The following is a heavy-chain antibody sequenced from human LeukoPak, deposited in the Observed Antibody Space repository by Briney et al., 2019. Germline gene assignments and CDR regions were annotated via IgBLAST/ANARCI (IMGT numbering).Heavy chain of an antibody. Sequence: GGSLRLSCSASGFTFSSYAMHWVREAPGKGLEYVSAISSNGGSTYYADSVKGRFTISRDNSKNTLYLQMSSLRAEDTAVYYCVKDRVSISSSGYFDYWGQGTLVTVSS. V-gene: IGHV3-64D*06. CDR1: GFTFSSYA. D-gene: IGHD6-13*01. CDR3: VKDRVSISSSGYFDY. CDR2: ISSNGGST. J-gene: IGHJ4*02.